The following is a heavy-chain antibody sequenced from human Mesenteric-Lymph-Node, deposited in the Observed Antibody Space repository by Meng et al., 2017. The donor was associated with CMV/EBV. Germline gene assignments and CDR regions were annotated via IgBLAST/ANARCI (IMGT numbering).Heavy chain of an antibody. Sequence: GESLKISCAASGVNFNDAWMSWVRQAPGKGLEWVGRIKNKNSGGTTDYAAPVKGRFTISRDESKKMLYLQMSSLKTEDTAVYYCATADYGYDWGQGTLVTVSS. D-gene: IGHD3-10*01. V-gene: IGHV3-15*01. CDR1: GVNFNDAW. J-gene: IGHJ4*02. CDR3: ATADYGYD. CDR2: IKNKNSGGTT.